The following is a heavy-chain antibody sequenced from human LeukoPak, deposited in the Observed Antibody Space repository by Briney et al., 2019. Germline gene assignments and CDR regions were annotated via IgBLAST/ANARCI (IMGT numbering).Heavy chain of an antibody. CDR2: IYPGDSDT. CDR3: ARAYSGGSYYYYYMDV. V-gene: IGHV5-51*01. CDR1: GYSFTSYW. J-gene: IGHJ6*03. D-gene: IGHD1-26*01. Sequence: GKSLKISCKGSGYSFTSYWIGWVRQMPGKGLEWMGIIYPGDSDTRYSPSFQGQVTISADKSISTAYLQWSSLKASDTAMYYCARAYSGGSYYYYYMDVWGKGTTVTVSS.